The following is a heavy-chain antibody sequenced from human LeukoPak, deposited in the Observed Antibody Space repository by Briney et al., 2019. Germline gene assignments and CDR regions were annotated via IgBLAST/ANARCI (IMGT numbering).Heavy chain of an antibody. CDR2: INTYNGNT. CDR1: GYTFSSYG. Sequence: GASVKVSCKASGYTFSSYGISWVRQAPGQGLEWMGWINTYNGNTNYAQKLQGRVTMTTDTSTSTAYMELRSLRSDDTAVYYCARERGGYSYGDYWGRGTLVTVSS. CDR3: ARERGGYSYGDY. V-gene: IGHV1-18*01. D-gene: IGHD5-18*01. J-gene: IGHJ4*02.